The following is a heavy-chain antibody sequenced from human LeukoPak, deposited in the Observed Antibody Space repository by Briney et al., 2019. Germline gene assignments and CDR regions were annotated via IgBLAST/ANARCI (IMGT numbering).Heavy chain of an antibody. CDR1: GFTFSDTW. CDR2: INERGTDS. V-gene: IGHV3-74*03. D-gene: IGHD1-1*01. J-gene: IGHJ4*02. CDR3: VRDETLWTLDW. Sequence: GGSLRLSCAASGFTFSDTWMHWVRQAPGEGLVWVSRINERGTDSMYAESVKGRFTISRDNAKNTVYLQMNSLRAEDTAVYYCVRDETLWTLDWWGQGTLVSVSS.